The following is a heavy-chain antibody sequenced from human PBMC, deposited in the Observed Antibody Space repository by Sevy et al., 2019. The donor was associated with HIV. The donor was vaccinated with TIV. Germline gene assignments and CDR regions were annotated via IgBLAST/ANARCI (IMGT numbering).Heavy chain of an antibody. CDR2: IKQDGSEK. CDR1: GFTFSSYW. Sequence: GGSLRLSCAASGFTFSSYWMSWVRQAPGKGLEWVANIKQDGSEKYYVDSVKGRFTISRDNAMNSLSLQMNSLRPEDTAVYYCTRDLTHPQIVWGKGTTVTVSS. D-gene: IGHD2-15*01. J-gene: IGHJ6*04. CDR3: TRDLTHPQIV. V-gene: IGHV3-7*01.